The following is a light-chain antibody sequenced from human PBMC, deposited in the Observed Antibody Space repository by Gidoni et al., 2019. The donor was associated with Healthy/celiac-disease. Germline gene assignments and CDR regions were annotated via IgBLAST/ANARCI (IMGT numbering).Light chain of an antibody. Sequence: DIQMTQSPSTLSASVGDRVTITCRASQSVSSWLAWYQQKPGKAPKLLIYDASSLESGVPSRFSCSGSGTEFTLTISSLQPDDFATYYCQQYNSYSPWTFGQXTKVEIK. CDR2: DAS. J-gene: IGKJ1*01. V-gene: IGKV1-5*01. CDR1: QSVSSW. CDR3: QQYNSYSPWT.